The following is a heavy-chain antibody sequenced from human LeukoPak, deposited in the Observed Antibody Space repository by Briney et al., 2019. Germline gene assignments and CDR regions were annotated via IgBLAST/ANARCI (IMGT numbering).Heavy chain of an antibody. D-gene: IGHD2/OR15-2a*01. CDR3: AREGAYSNFVNWFDT. Sequence: SKTLSLTCAVYGGSFRDYYWSWIRQPPGKGLEWIGEINHDGSTNYNPSLKSRVTMSIDASKSQSFLTLTPVTAADTAVYYCAREGAYSNFVNWFDTWGQGALVTVSS. V-gene: IGHV4-34*01. J-gene: IGHJ5*02. CDR2: INHDGST. CDR1: GGSFRDYY.